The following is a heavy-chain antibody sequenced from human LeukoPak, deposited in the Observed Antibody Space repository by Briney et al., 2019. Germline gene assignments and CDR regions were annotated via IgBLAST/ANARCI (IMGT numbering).Heavy chain of an antibody. Sequence: ASETLSLTCTVSGGSISGYYWSWIRQPAGKGLEWIGRIYTSGSTNYNPSLKSRVTMSVDTSKNQFSLKLSSVTAADTAVYYCARGSTQLWLRHYYYYMDVWGKGTTVTVSS. CDR2: IYTSGST. J-gene: IGHJ6*03. V-gene: IGHV4-4*07. D-gene: IGHD5-18*01. CDR1: GGSISGYY. CDR3: ARGSTQLWLRHYYYYMDV.